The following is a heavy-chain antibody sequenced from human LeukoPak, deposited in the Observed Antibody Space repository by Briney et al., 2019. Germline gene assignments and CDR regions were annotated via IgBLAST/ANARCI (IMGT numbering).Heavy chain of an antibody. J-gene: IGHJ4*02. CDR3: ARAGVYGDYGY. CDR2: INHSGST. V-gene: IGHV4-34*01. CDR1: GGSFSGYY. Sequence: PSETLSLTCAVYGGSFSGYYWSWIRQPPGKGLEWIGEINHSGSTNYSPSLKSRVTISVDTSKNQFSLKLSSVTAADTAVYYCARAGVYGDYGYWGQGTPVTVSS. D-gene: IGHD4-17*01.